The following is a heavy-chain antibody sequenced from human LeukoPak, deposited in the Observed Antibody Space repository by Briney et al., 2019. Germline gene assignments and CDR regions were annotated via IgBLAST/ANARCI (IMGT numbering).Heavy chain of an antibody. CDR2: INPSGGST. V-gene: IGHV1-46*01. J-gene: IGHJ4*02. D-gene: IGHD3-22*01. CDR1: GYTFTSYY. Sequence: ASVKVSCKASGYTFTSYYMHWVRQAPGQGLEWMGIINPSGGSTSYAQKFQGRVTLTRDMSTSTVYMELSSLRSEDTAVYYCARGSSGYYPKYYFDYWGQGTLVTVSS. CDR3: ARGSSGYYPKYYFDY.